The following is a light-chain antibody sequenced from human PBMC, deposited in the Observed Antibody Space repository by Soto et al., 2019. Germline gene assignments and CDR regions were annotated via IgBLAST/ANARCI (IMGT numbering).Light chain of an antibody. Sequence: QSVLTQPPSASGTPGQRVSISCSGSSSNIGSNYVYWYQQLPGTAPKLLIYRNNQRPSGVPDRFSGSESGTSASLAISGLRSEDDADYYCSAWDDGLSGVIFGGGTKVTVL. CDR2: RNN. V-gene: IGLV1-47*01. J-gene: IGLJ2*01. CDR1: SSNIGSNY. CDR3: SAWDDGLSGVI.